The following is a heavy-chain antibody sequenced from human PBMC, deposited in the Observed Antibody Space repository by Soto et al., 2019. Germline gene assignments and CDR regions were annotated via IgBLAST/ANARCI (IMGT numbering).Heavy chain of an antibody. V-gene: IGHV3-33*01. CDR2: IWYDGSNK. Sequence: GGSLRLSCAASGFTFSSYSMHWVRQAPGKGLEWVAVIWYDGSNKYYADSVKGRFTISRDNSKNTLYLQMNSLRAEDTAVYYCARDGRDIVVVVAANQHYYYMDVWGKGTTVTVSS. CDR3: ARDGRDIVVVVAANQHYYYMDV. J-gene: IGHJ6*03. D-gene: IGHD2-15*01. CDR1: GFTFSSYS.